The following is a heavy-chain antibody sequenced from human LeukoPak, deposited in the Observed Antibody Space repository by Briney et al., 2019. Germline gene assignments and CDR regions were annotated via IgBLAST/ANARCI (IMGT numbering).Heavy chain of an antibody. CDR3: ARNRGWYATDV. CDR1: GGSVRSDISH. J-gene: IGHJ6*02. CDR2: VHYSGSA. Sequence: SETLSRTCSVSGGSVRSDISHWSWIRQPPGKGLEWIGYVHYSGSANYNPSLESRVTMSLDRSKNQFSLELTSVTAADTAVYYCARNRGWYATDVWGQGAAVTVSS. D-gene: IGHD6-19*01. V-gene: IGHV4-61*01.